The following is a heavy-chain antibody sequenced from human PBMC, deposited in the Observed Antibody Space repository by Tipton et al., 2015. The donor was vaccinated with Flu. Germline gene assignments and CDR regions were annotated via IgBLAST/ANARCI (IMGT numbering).Heavy chain of an antibody. CDR2: INVNSGGT. V-gene: IGHV1-2*02. D-gene: IGHD3-16*01. Sequence: QLVQSGAEVKKPGASVKVSCKSSGYTFTAYYIHWVRQAPGQGLEWMGWINVNSGGTHYAQKFQGRVTLTRDTSISTAYMELSRVRSDDTAVYYCARGEGGVRGGASDYWGLGTLVIVSS. CDR1: GYTFTAYY. CDR3: ARGEGGVRGGASDY. J-gene: IGHJ4*02.